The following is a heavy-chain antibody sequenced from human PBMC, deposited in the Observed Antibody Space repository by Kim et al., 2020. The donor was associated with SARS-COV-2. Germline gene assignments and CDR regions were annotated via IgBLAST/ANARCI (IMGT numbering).Heavy chain of an antibody. CDR1: GYTFTKYT. CDR3: ARVIWGSYRYTDY. D-gene: IGHD3-16*02. CDR2: INTDTWNP. Sequence: ASVKVSCKPSGYTFTKYTINWVRQAPGQGLEWMGWINTDTWNPTYAQGFTGRFVFSLDTSVITAYLQINSLKAEDTALYYCARVIWGSYRYTDYWGQGTLVTVSS. J-gene: IGHJ4*02. V-gene: IGHV7-4-1*02.